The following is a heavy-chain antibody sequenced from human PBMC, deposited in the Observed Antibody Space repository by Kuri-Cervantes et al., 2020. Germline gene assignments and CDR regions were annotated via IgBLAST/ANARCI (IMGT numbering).Heavy chain of an antibody. D-gene: IGHD2-15*01. V-gene: IGHV3-53*01. CDR3: ARGYCSGGDCYGEYYYYYYMDV. CDR1: GFTVSSNY. Sequence: LSLTCAASGFTVSSNYMSWVRQAPGKGLEWVSVIYSGGSTYYADSVKGRFTISRDNAKNSLYLQMSSLRAEDTGVYYCARGYCSGGDCYGEYYYYYYMDVWGKGTTVTVSS. J-gene: IGHJ6*03. CDR2: IYSGGST.